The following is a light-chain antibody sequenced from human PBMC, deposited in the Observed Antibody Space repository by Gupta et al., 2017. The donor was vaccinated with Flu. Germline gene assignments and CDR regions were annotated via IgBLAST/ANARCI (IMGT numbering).Light chain of an antibody. CDR3: KQRANWPLT. CDR1: QSVDGH. J-gene: IGKJ4*01. V-gene: IGKV3-11*01. Sequence: ATLCLCPWERATLSCRASQSVDGHFAWYKQKPGQAPRRVIYEVSNRDTGIPARFSGRGSGTDLTLTISSLEPEDFAVYYCKQRANWPLTFGGGTKVEIK. CDR2: EVS.